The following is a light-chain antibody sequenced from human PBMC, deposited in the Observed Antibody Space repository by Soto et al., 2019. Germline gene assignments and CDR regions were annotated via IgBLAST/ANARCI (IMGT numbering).Light chain of an antibody. V-gene: IGKV3D-15*01. J-gene: IGKJ4*01. CDR1: QSVSNN. CDR3: QQYNNWPLT. Sequence: EIVMTQSPVTLSVSPGARAPLSCRARQSVSNNLAWYQQKPGQAPRLLIYGASTRATGIPARFSGGESGTEFTLTISSLQSEDFAVYYCQQYNNWPLTFGGGTKVDIK. CDR2: GAS.